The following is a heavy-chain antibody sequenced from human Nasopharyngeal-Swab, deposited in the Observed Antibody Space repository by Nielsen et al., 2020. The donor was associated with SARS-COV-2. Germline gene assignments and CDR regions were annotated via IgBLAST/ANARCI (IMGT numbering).Heavy chain of an antibody. J-gene: IGHJ6*02. CDR1: GYTFTSYA. CDR3: ARPGWEPYTYYYYGMDV. CDR2: INTNTGNP. D-gene: IGHD1-26*01. Sequence: ASVKVSCKASGYTFTSYAMNWVRHAPGQGLEWMGWINTNTGNPTYAQGFTGRFVFSLDTSVSTAYLQISSLKAEDTAVYYCARPGWEPYTYYYYGMDVWGQGTTVTVSS. V-gene: IGHV7-4-1*02.